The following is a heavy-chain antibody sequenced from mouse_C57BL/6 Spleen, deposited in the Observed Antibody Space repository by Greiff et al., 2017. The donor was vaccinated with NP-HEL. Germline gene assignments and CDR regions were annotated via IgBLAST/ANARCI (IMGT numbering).Heavy chain of an antibody. D-gene: IGHD1-1*02. V-gene: IGHV5-4*01. Sequence: DVKLVESGGGLVKPGGSLKLSCAASGFTFSSYAMSWVRQTPEKRLEWVATISDGGSYTYYPDNVKGRFTISRDNAKNNLYLQMSHLKSEDTAMYYCARDLWEGGYFDYWGQGTTLTVSS. CDR2: ISDGGSYT. CDR1: GFTFSSYA. J-gene: IGHJ2*01. CDR3: ARDLWEGGYFDY.